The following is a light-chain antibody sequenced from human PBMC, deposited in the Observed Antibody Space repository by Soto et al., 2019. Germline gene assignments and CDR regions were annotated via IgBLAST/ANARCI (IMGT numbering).Light chain of an antibody. CDR2: GAS. V-gene: IGKV3-15*01. Sequence: EIVMTQSPATLSVSPGERATLSCRASQSLSSNLAWYQQKPGQAPRLLIYGASTRATGVPGRFSGSGSGTEFSLPISSLQSEDFAVYYCQQYNKWPSYTFGQGTKLEIK. CDR1: QSLSSN. CDR3: QQYNKWPSYT. J-gene: IGKJ2*01.